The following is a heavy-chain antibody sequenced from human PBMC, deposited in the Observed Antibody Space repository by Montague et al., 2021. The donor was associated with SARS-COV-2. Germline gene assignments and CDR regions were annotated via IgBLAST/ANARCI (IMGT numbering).Heavy chain of an antibody. CDR3: ATHRQHHNH. D-gene: IGHD6-13*01. V-gene: IGHV4-61*10. Sequence: SETLSLTCSVSGGSLDSGSYFWSWIRQPAGKGLEWIGYIFYNGDTNYNPSLKSRVSISVDTSKNQFSLKLIAVTAADTAVYFCATHRQHHNHWGQGAMVAVSS. J-gene: IGHJ5*02. CDR2: IFYNGDT. CDR1: GGSLDSGSYF.